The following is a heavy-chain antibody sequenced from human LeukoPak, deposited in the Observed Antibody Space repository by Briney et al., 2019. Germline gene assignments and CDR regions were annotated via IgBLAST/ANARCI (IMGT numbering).Heavy chain of an antibody. CDR3: ARGPDYNDYGVSGYSNYSMDV. D-gene: IGHD4-17*01. V-gene: IGHV1-8*01. Sequence: ASVKVSCKASGYTFTNYDINWVRQATGQGLEWMGWMNPNSGSTGYVQKFQGRVTMTRSPSISTAYMELSSLTSEDTAGYFCARGPDYNDYGVSGYSNYSMDVWGKGTTVTVSS. J-gene: IGHJ6*03. CDR2: MNPNSGST. CDR1: GYTFTNYD.